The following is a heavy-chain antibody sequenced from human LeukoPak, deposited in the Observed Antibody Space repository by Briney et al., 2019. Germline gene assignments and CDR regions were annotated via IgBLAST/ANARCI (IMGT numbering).Heavy chain of an antibody. Sequence: PGGSLRLSCAASGFIFSSSWMSWVRQAPGKGLEWVANIKQDGSEKYYVDSVKGRFTISRDNAKNSLYLQMNSLRVEDTAVYYCARNARSDWYSRECQYWGQGTLVTVSS. CDR2: IKQDGSEK. D-gene: IGHD6-19*01. CDR1: GFIFSSSW. J-gene: IGHJ1*01. V-gene: IGHV3-7*01. CDR3: ARNARSDWYSRECQY.